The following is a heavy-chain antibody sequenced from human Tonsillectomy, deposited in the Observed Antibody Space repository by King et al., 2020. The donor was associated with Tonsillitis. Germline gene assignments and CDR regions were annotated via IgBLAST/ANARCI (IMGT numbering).Heavy chain of an antibody. Sequence: VQLVESGAEVKKPGESLKISCKGSGYSFTSYWIGWVRQMPGKGLEWVGIIYPGDSDTRYTPSFQGQVTISVDKSISTAYLQWSSLKASDTAMYYCVRALNGVIGGWRPDYWGQGTLVTVSS. CDR3: VRALNGVIGGWRPDY. CDR1: GYSFTSYW. J-gene: IGHJ4*02. CDR2: IYPGDSDT. V-gene: IGHV5-51*01. D-gene: IGHD2-21*02.